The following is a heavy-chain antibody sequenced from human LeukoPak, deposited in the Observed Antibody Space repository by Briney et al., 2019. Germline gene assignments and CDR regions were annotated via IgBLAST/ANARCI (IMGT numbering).Heavy chain of an antibody. CDR3: ARDGSIEYYYGSGSRWFDP. V-gene: IGHV3-23*01. CDR1: GFTFSSYA. Sequence: GGSLRLSCAASGFTFSSYAMSWVRQAPGKGLEWVSAISGSGGSTYYADSVKGRFTISRDNSKNTLYLQMNSLRAEDTAVYYCARDGSIEYYYGSGSRWFDPWGQGTLVTVSS. J-gene: IGHJ5*02. D-gene: IGHD3-10*01. CDR2: ISGSGGST.